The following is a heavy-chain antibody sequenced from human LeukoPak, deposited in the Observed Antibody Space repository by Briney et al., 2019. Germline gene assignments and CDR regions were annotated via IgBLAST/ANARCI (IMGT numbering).Heavy chain of an antibody. D-gene: IGHD4-17*01. CDR2: IEKGGSEK. CDR3: ARTSPPRGDYGPGV. V-gene: IGHV3-7*03. Sequence: GGSLRLSCAASGFTFTNYWMSWVRQAPGKGLEWVASIEKGGSEKDYVDSVKGRFTISRDNAKNSLYLQMNSLRAEDTAVYYCARTSPPRGDYGPGVWGKGTTVTISS. CDR1: GFTFTNYW. J-gene: IGHJ6*04.